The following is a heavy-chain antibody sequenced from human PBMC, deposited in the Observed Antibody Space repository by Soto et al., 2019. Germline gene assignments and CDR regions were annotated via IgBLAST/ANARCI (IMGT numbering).Heavy chain of an antibody. J-gene: IGHJ5*02. CDR3: AMAVRGVSSPFDP. CDR2: ISRHNGNT. D-gene: IGHD3-10*01. Sequence: QVQLVQSGAEVKNPGASVKVSCKASGFTFSNYGFSWVRQAPGQGLEWMGWISRHNGNTNYAQKLQGRVTMTTDTSASTAYMELRSLRSDETAVYYGAMAVRGVSSPFDPWGQGTLVTVSS. V-gene: IGHV1-18*01. CDR1: GFTFSNYG.